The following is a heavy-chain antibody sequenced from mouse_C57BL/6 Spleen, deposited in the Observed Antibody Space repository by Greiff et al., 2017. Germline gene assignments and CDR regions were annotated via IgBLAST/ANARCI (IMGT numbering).Heavy chain of an antibody. CDR1: GYTFTSYW. J-gene: IGHJ4*01. CDR3: ASYDYDERGYYYAMDD. CDR2: INPSNGGT. D-gene: IGHD2-4*01. V-gene: IGHV1-53*01. Sequence: QVQLQQPGTELVKPGASVKLSCKASGYTFTSYWMHWVKPRPGQGLEWIGNINPSNGGTNYNEKFKSKATLTVDKSSSTAYMQLSSLTSEDSAVXDVASYDYDERGYYYAMDDGGQGTSVTVSS.